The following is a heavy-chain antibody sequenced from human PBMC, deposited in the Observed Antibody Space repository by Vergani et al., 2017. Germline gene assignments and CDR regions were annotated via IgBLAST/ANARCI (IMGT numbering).Heavy chain of an antibody. CDR2: IWYDGSNK. J-gene: IGHJ4*02. D-gene: IGHD5-18*01. Sequence: QVQLVESGGGVVQPGRSLRLSCAASGFTFSSYGMHWVRQAPGKGLEWVAVIWYDGSNKYYADSVKGRFTISRDNSKNTLYLQMNSLRAEDTAVYYCARDLYYSYGSFDYWGQGTLVTVSS. CDR3: ARDLYYSYGSFDY. CDR1: GFTFSSYG. V-gene: IGHV3-30*19.